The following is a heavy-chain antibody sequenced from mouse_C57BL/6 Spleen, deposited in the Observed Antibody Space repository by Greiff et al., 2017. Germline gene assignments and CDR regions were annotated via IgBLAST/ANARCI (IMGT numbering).Heavy chain of an antibody. J-gene: IGHJ2*01. CDR3: ARDDGYLYFDY. D-gene: IGHD2-3*01. V-gene: IGHV3-1*01. CDR2: ISYSGST. CDR1: GYSITSGYD. Sequence: EVQGVESGPGMVKPSQSLSLTCTVTGYSITSGYDWHWIRHFPGNKLEWMGYISYSGSTYYNPFLKSRISITHDTSKNNFFLKLNSVTTEDTATYYCARDDGYLYFDYWGQGTTLTVSS.